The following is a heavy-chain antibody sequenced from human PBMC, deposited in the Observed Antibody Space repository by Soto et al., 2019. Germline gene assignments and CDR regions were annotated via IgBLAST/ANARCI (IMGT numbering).Heavy chain of an antibody. J-gene: IGHJ6*02. CDR2: TYYRSKWYN. CDR3: ARDPIAVAGTRYGMDV. V-gene: IGHV6-1*01. Sequence: SQTLSLTCAISGDSVSSNSAAWNWIRQSPSRGLEWLGRTYYRSKWYNDYAVSVKSRITINPDTSKNRFSLQLNSVTPEDTAVYYCARDPIAVAGTRYGMDVWGQGTTVTVSS. D-gene: IGHD6-19*01. CDR1: GDSVSSNSAA.